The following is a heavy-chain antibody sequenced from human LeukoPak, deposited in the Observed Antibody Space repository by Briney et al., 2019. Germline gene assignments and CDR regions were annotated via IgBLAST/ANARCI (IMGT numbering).Heavy chain of an antibody. CDR2: INPSGGST. J-gene: IGHJ5*02. CDR1: GYTLTSYY. CDR3: ARQCSSTSCPTSQTGFDP. Sequence: GASVKVSCKASGYTLTSYYLHWVRQAPGQGLEWMAIINPSGGSTSHAQKFQGRVTMTRDTSASTVYMELSSLRSEDTAVYYCARQCSSTSCPTSQTGFDPWGQGTLVTVSS. D-gene: IGHD2-2*01. V-gene: IGHV1-46*01.